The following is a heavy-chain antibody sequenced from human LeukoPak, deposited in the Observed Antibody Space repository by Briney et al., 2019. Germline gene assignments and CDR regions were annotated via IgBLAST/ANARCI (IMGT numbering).Heavy chain of an antibody. J-gene: IGHJ4*02. CDR2: IWYDGSNK. CDR3: ARDRDSSSWSHFDY. Sequence: GRSLRLSCAASGFTFSSYGMHWVRQAPGKGLEWVAVIWYDGSNKYYADSVKGRFTISRDNSKNTLYLQMNSLRAEDTAVYYCARDRDSSSWSHFDYWGQRTLVTVSS. V-gene: IGHV3-33*01. CDR1: GFTFSSYG. D-gene: IGHD6-13*01.